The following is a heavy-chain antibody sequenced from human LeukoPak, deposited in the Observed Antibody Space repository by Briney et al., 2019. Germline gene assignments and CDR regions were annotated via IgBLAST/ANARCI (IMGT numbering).Heavy chain of an antibody. V-gene: IGHV1-2*02. CDR1: GYTFTGYY. D-gene: IGHD2-2*02. CDR2: INPNSGGT. CDR3: ARVCGYCSSTSCYTDLCGPFDY. J-gene: IGHJ4*02. Sequence: AASVKVSCKASGYTFTGYYMHWVRQAPGQGLEWMGWINPNSGGTNYAQKFQGRVTMTRDTSISTAYMELSRLRSDDTAVYYCARVCGYCSSTSCYTDLCGPFDYWGQGTLVTVSS.